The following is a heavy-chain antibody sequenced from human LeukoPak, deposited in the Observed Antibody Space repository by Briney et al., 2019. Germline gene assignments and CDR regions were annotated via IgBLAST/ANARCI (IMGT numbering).Heavy chain of an antibody. CDR3: ARDGFGSTGYFDL. D-gene: IGHD2-2*03. CDR1: GFSFSSYS. CDR2: ITSDGVKT. J-gene: IGHJ2*01. Sequence: GGSRRLSCAASGFSFSSYSMHWVRQAPGKGLEYVSAITSDGVKTYYGNSVKGRFTISRDNSENTLYLQLGSLRAEDMAVYYCARDGFGSTGYFDLWGRGTLVTVSS. V-gene: IGHV3-64*01.